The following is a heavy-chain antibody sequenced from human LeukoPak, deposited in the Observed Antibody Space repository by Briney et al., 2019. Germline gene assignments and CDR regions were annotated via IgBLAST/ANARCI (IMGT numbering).Heavy chain of an antibody. CDR3: ARRKARWYFDL. J-gene: IGHJ2*01. V-gene: IGHV4-39*01. Sequence: PSETLSLTCTASGVSISSSSSYWGWIRQPPGKGLEWIGTIYYSGSTYYNPSLKSRVTISVATSKNQFSLKLSSVTAADTAVYYCARRKARWYFDLWGRGTLVTVSS. CDR1: GVSISSSSSY. CDR2: IYYSGST.